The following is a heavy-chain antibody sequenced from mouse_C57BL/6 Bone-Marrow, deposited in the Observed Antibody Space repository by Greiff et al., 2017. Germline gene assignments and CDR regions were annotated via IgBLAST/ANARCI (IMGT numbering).Heavy chain of an antibody. CDR1: GFSLSTSGMG. CDR2: IYWDDDK. CDR3: AREVYGYDGNAMDY. Sequence: QVTLKVCGPGILQSSQTLSLTCSFSGFSLSTSGMGVSWIRQPSGKGLEWLAHIYWDDDKRYNPSLKSRLTISKDTSRNQVFLKITSVDTADTATYYCAREVYGYDGNAMDYWGQGTSVTVSS. J-gene: IGHJ4*01. D-gene: IGHD2-2*01. V-gene: IGHV8-12*01.